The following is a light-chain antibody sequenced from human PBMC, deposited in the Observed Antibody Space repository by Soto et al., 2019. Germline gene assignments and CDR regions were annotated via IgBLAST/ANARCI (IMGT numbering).Light chain of an antibody. V-gene: IGKV3-20*01. J-gene: IGKJ1*01. CDR1: KSVSSSY. Sequence: EIVLTQSPGTLSLSPGERATLSCRASKSVSSSYLAWYQQKPGQAPRLLIYGASSRATGIPDRFSGSGSGTDFTLTISRLEHEDFAVYYCQQYNNWPRTFGQGTKVEIK. CDR3: QQYNNWPRT. CDR2: GAS.